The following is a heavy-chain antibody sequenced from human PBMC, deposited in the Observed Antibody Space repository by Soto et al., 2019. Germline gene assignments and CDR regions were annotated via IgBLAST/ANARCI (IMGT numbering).Heavy chain of an antibody. CDR2: INPDTDDT. V-gene: IGHV1-2*02. Sequence: ASVKVSCKASGYTFIDYYMHWVRQAPGQGLEWMGWINPDTDDTHYAQKFQGRLIMTRDTSINTVHMELSRLTSDDTAVYYCARDYFDRSGLYGMDLWGQGTTVTVSS. J-gene: IGHJ6*02. D-gene: IGHD3-22*01. CDR3: ARDYFDRSGLYGMDL. CDR1: GYTFIDYY.